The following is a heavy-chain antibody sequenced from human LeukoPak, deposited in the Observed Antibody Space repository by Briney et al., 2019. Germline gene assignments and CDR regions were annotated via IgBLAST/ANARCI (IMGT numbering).Heavy chain of an antibody. CDR3: AKDLRGAYDY. CDR1: GFTFSTYP. D-gene: IGHD3-10*01. J-gene: IGHJ4*02. CDR2: VTNNGGRT. V-gene: IGHV3-23*01. Sequence: GGSLRLSCAASGFTFSTYPMTWVRQAPGKGLEWVSLVTNNGGRTFYADSVKGRFTISRDNSKNTLYLQMNSLRAEDTAVYYCAKDLRGAYDYWGQGTLVTVSS.